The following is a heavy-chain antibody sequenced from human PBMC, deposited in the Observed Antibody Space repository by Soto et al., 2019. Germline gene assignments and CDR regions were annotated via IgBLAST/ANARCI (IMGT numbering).Heavy chain of an antibody. CDR1: GDSIRDYY. J-gene: IGHJ4*02. CDR2: RYNNGVI. D-gene: IGHD3-10*01. V-gene: IGHV4-59*13. CDR3: AADSNSGSYRFEF. Sequence: SETLSLACPVSGDSIRDYYLNWIRHPPGKGLEWIVYRYNNGVINYNPSLRSRVTMSVDTSKNQVSRKLRSVTAADTDVYYCAADSNSGSYRFEFWGQGTLVTVSA.